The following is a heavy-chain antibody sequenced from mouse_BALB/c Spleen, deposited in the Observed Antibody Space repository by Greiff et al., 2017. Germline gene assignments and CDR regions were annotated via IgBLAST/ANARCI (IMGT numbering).Heavy chain of an antibody. V-gene: IGHV3-8*02. D-gene: IGHD1-1*01. CDR1: GDSITSGY. CDR2: ISYSGST. CDR3: ASSSITSVSYYFDY. J-gene: IGHJ2*01. Sequence: VQLQQSGPSLVKPSQTLSFTCSVTGDSITSGYWNWIRKFPGNKLEYMGYISYSGSTYYNPSLKSRISITRDTSKYQYYLQLNSVTTEDTATYYGASSSITSVSYYFDYWGQGTTLTVAS.